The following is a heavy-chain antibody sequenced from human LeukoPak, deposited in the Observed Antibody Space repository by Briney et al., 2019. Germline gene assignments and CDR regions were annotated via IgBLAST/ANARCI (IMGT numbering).Heavy chain of an antibody. Sequence: ASVKVSCKASGYTFTGYYMHWVRQAPGQGLEWMGWINPNSGGTNYAQKFQGWVTMTRDTSISTAYMELSRLRSEDTAVYYCAREEWPDAFDIWGQGTMVTVSS. D-gene: IGHD3-3*01. V-gene: IGHV1-2*04. CDR2: INPNSGGT. CDR1: GYTFTGYY. J-gene: IGHJ3*02. CDR3: AREEWPDAFDI.